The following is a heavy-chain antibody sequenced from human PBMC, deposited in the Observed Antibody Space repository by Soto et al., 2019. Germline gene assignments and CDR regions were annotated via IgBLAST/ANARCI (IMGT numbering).Heavy chain of an antibody. V-gene: IGHV4-59*01. CDR2: ISYSGST. CDR3: FFSCKRRHTSSLQDLGSPANRSSDL. J-gene: IGHJ2*01. D-gene: IGHD2-15*01. Sequence: QHPGRGLEWIGYISYSGSTNYKPSLKSRVTISVDTSKNQFSLKLSSVTAADTAVYYCFFSCKRRHTSSLQDLGSPANRSSDL.